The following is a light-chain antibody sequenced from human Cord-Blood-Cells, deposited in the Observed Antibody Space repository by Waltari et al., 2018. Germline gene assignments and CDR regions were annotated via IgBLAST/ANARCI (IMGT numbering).Light chain of an antibody. CDR3: SSYTSSSTLV. CDR2: DVS. J-gene: IGLJ1*01. CDR1: SSDVGGYNY. V-gene: IGLV2-14*01. Sequence: QSALTQPASVSGSPGQSITISCTGNSSDVGGYNYVSWYQQHPGKAPKLMIYDVSNRPSGVSSSFSGSKSGNTASLTISGLQAEDEADYYCSSYTSSSTLVFGTGTKVTVL.